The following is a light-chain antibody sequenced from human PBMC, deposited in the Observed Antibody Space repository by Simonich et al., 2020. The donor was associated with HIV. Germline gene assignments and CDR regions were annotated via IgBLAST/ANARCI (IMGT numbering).Light chain of an antibody. Sequence: AIRMTQSPSSLSASTGDRVTITCRARQGIGSYLAWYQQKPGKAPKLLIFAASTLQSGVPSRFSGSGSGTDFTLTISCLQSEDFATYYCQQYYSYPPTFGGGTKVEIK. CDR2: AAS. J-gene: IGKJ4*01. CDR1: QGIGSY. V-gene: IGKV1-8*01. CDR3: QQYYSYPPT.